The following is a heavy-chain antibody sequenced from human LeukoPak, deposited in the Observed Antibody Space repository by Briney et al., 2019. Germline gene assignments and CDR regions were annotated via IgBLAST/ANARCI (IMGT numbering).Heavy chain of an antibody. CDR3: ARHRDTAMVTPYNWFDP. D-gene: IGHD5-18*01. Sequence: GESLQISCKGSGYRFTSYWIGWVRPLPGKGLEWMGIIYPGDSDTRYSPSFQGQVTISADKSISTAYLQWSSLKASDTAMYYCARHRDTAMVTPYNWFDPWGQGTLVTVSS. J-gene: IGHJ5*02. CDR1: GYRFTSYW. V-gene: IGHV5-51*01. CDR2: IYPGDSDT.